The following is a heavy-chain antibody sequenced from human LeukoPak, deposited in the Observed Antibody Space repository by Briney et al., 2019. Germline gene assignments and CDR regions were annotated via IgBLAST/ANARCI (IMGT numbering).Heavy chain of an antibody. CDR2: IRSSGAMI. CDR1: GFSFSSYS. J-gene: IGHJ4*02. CDR3: VRDPDALDY. V-gene: IGHV3-48*02. Sequence: GGSLRLSCETSGFSFSSYSMNWVRQAPGKGLEWVSYIRSSGAMIYYADSVKGRFTISRDNAKKSVYPQMNSLRDEDTAVYYCVRDPDALDYWGQGTQVTVSS.